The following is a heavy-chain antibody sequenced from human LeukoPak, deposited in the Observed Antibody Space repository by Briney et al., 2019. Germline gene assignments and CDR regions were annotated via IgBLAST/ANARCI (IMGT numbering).Heavy chain of an antibody. Sequence: SVKVSCKASGGTFSSYAISWVRQAPGQGLEWMGGIIPIFGTANYAQKFQGRVTITTDESTSTAYMELSSLRSEDTAVYYCARDDLEVAGTPHFDYWGQGTLVTVSS. V-gene: IGHV1-69*05. CDR2: IIPIFGTA. D-gene: IGHD6-19*01. J-gene: IGHJ4*02. CDR1: GGTFSSYA. CDR3: ARDDLEVAGTPHFDY.